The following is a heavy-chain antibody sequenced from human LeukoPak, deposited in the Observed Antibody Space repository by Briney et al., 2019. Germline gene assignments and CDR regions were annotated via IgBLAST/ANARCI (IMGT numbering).Heavy chain of an antibody. CDR2: IIPIFGTA. D-gene: IGHD2-2*02. CDR1: GGTFSSYA. Sequence: GASVKVSCKASGGTFSSYAISWVRQAPGQGLEWMGGIIPIFGTANYAQKFQGRVTITADESTSTAYMELSSLRSEDTAVYYCARVSHYCSSTSCYMAYWGQGTLVTVSS. CDR3: ARVSHYCSSTSCYMAY. V-gene: IGHV1-69*13. J-gene: IGHJ4*02.